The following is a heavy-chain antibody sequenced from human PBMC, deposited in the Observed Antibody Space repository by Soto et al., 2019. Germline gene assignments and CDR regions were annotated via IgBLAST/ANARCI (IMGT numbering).Heavy chain of an antibody. D-gene: IGHD2-15*01. CDR2: ISYDGSNK. J-gene: IGHJ4*02. Sequence: GGSLRLSCAASGFTFSSYGMHWVRQAPGKGLEWVAVISYDGSNKYYADSVKGRFTISRDNSKNTLYLQMNSLRAEDTAVYYCARDSEFGGNQDYWGQGTLVTVSS. V-gene: IGHV3-30*03. CDR1: GFTFSSYG. CDR3: ARDSEFGGNQDY.